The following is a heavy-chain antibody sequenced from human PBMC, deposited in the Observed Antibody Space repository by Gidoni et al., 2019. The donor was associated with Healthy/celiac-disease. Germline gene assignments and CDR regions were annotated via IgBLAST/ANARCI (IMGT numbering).Heavy chain of an antibody. V-gene: IGHV3-30*18. CDR2: ISYDGSNK. D-gene: IGHD5-12*01. CDR1: GFTFSSYG. CDR3: SKDLLDGGYSGYDKGLDY. J-gene: IGHJ4*02. Sequence: QVQLVESGGGVVQPGRSLRLSCAASGFTFSSYGMHWVRQAPGKGLEWVAVISYDGSNKYYADSVKGRFTISRDNSKNTLYLQMNSLSAEDTAVYYCSKDLLDGGYSGYDKGLDYWGQGTLVTVSS.